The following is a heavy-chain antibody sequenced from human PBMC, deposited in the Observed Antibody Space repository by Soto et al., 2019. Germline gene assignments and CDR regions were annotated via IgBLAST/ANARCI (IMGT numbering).Heavy chain of an antibody. CDR1: GGSISSGGYY. D-gene: IGHD3-22*01. J-gene: IGHJ4*02. CDR2: IYYSGST. V-gene: IGHV4-31*03. CDR3: AGSSGYYYRFDY. Sequence: SETLSLTCTVSGGSISSGGYYWSWIRQHPGKGLEWIGYIYYSGSTYHNPSLKSRVTISVDTSKNQFSLKLSSVTAADTAVYYCAGSSGYYYRFDYWGQGTLVTVSS.